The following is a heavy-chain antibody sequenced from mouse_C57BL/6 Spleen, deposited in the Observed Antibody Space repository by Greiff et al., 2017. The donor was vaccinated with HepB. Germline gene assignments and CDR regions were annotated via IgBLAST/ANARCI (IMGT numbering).Heavy chain of an antibody. D-gene: IGHD2-5*01. CDR1: GYTFTSYW. CDR2: IDPSDSET. Sequence: QVQLQQPGAELVRPGSSVKLSCKASGYTFTSYWMHWVKQRPIQGLEWIGNIDPSDSETHYNQKFKDKATLTVDKSSSTAYMQLSSLTSEDSAVFYCATYYSNYDYAMDYWGQGTSVTVSS. CDR3: ATYYSNYDYAMDY. J-gene: IGHJ4*01. V-gene: IGHV1-52*01.